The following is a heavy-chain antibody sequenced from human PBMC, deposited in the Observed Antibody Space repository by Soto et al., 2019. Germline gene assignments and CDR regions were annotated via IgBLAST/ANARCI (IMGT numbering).Heavy chain of an antibody. CDR2: MNPNSGNT. Sequence: QVQLVQSGAEVKKPGASVKVSCKASGYTFTSYDINWVRQATGQGLEWMGWMNPNSGNTGYALKFQGRVTITRNTPIITASMVLSRVISEDTAVYYGTRTPYFDNVDSWGQGTPVNVSS. V-gene: IGHV1-8*01. CDR1: GYTFTSYD. D-gene: IGHD3-9*01. J-gene: IGHJ4*02. CDR3: TRTPYFDNVDS.